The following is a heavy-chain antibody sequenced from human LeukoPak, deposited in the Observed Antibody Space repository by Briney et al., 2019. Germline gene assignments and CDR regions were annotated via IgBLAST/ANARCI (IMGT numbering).Heavy chain of an antibody. CDR2: INHSGST. J-gene: IGHJ3*02. V-gene: IGHV4-34*01. Sequence: SETLSLTCAVYGGSFSGYYWSWIRQPPGKGLEWIGEINHSGSTNYNPSLKSRVTISVDTSKNQFSLKLSSVTAADTAVYYCAREVEYYDSSGYRPHAFDIWGQGTLVTVSP. CDR1: GGSFSGYY. D-gene: IGHD3-22*01. CDR3: AREVEYYDSSGYRPHAFDI.